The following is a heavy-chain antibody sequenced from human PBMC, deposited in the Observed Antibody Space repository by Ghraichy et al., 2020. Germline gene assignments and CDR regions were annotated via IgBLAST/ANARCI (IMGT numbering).Heavy chain of an antibody. CDR1: GGSISSSCYY. J-gene: IGHJ5*02. CDR2: MYYSGST. Sequence: SETLSLTCTVSGGSISSSCYYWGWIREPPGKELNWIGSMYYSGSTNYNESLKSRVTISVDTSKNQFSLRLSSVTAADTAVYYCAGLGISGSGGRGWFDPWGQGTQVTVSS. V-gene: IGHV4-39*01. D-gene: IGHD6-19*01. CDR3: AGLGISGSGGRGWFDP.